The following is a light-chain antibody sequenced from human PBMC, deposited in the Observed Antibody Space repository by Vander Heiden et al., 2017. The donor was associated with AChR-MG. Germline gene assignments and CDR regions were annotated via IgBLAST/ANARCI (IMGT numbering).Light chain of an antibody. CDR1: QTINTF. CDR2: AAY. J-gene: IGKJ2*03. Sequence: DIQMTQSPSSLSASVGDRVTITCRASQTINTFLNWYQQKRGKAPKLLIYAAYTLQSGVPPRFSGSGSGTDFTLTISSLQPEDFATYFCQQSHGTPYGFGQGTKLEMK. CDR3: QQSHGTPYG. V-gene: IGKV1-39*01.